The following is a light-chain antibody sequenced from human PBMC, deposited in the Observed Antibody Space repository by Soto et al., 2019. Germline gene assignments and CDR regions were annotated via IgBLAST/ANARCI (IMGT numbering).Light chain of an antibody. V-gene: IGKV3-20*01. CDR3: QHYGSFVLT. CDR2: GAS. Sequence: EIVLTQSPGTLSLSPGERATLSCRASQSVSSTYLAWYQQKPGQAPRLLIYGASSRATGIPDRFSGSGSGTDFTLTISRLEPEDFAVYYCQHYGSFVLTSGGGTKVEIK. J-gene: IGKJ4*01. CDR1: QSVSSTY.